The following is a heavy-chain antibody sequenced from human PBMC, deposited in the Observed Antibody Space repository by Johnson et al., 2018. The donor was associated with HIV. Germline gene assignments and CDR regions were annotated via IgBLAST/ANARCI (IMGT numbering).Heavy chain of an antibody. CDR2: ISGSAGST. CDR3: AKERVVVTTYDAFDI. J-gene: IGHJ3*02. V-gene: IGHV3-23*01. CDR1: GFTFNNYA. D-gene: IGHD3-22*01. Sequence: VQLLESGGGLVQPGGSLRLSCAASGFTFNNYAMSWVRQAPGKGLEWVSGISGSAGSTYYTDSVKGRFTISRDNSKNPLYLHMNSLSAEDTAVYYCAKERVVVTTYDAFDIWGQGTMVTVSS.